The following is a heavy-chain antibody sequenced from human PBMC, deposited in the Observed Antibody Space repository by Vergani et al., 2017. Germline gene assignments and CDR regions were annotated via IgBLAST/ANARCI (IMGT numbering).Heavy chain of an antibody. D-gene: IGHD3-3*01. J-gene: IGHJ4*02. CDR2: IKQDGSEK. V-gene: IGHV3-7*01. Sequence: EVQLVESGGGLVQPGGSLRLSCAASGFTFSSYWMSWVRQAPGKGLEWVANIKQDGSEKYYVDSVKGRFTISRDNAKNSLYLQMNSLRAEDTAVYYCARDIYDFWSGYPHSFDYWGQGTLVTVS. CDR1: GFTFSSYW. CDR3: ARDIYDFWSGYPHSFDY.